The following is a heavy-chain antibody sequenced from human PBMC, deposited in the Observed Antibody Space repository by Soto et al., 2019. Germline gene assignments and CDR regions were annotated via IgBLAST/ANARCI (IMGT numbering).Heavy chain of an antibody. CDR2: IIPFLGVT. V-gene: IGHV1-69*08. J-gene: IGHJ4*02. CDR3: ARDWESTVSTWSFGAF. CDR1: GGTFSPYT. Sequence: QVQLVQSGAEVKKPGSSVKVSCKASGGTFSPYTVNWVRQAPGQGLEWMGRIIPFLGVTNYAQKFQARVTLTADTSTTRSYMEVSGLRFEDTAVYYCARDWESTVSTWSFGAFWGRGTLVTVSS. D-gene: IGHD3-10*01.